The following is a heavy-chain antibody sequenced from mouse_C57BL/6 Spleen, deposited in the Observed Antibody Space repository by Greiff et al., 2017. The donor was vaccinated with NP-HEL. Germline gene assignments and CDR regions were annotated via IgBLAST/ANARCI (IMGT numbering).Heavy chain of an antibody. CDR1: GYTFTSYG. CDR3: ARGGLLRYDYAMDY. V-gene: IGHV1-81*01. CDR2: IYPRSGNT. D-gene: IGHD1-1*01. J-gene: IGHJ4*01. Sequence: QVQLQQSGAELARPGASVKLSCKASGYTFTSYGISWVKQRTGQGLEWIGEIYPRSGNTYYNEKFKGKATLTADKSSSTAYMELRSLTSEDSAVYFCARGGLLRYDYAMDYWGQGTSVTVSS.